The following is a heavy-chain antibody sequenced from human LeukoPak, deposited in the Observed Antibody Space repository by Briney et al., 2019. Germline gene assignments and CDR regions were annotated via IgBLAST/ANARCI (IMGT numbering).Heavy chain of an antibody. V-gene: IGHV4-59*01. J-gene: IGHJ4*02. CDR1: GGSISSYY. Sequence: SETLSLTCTVSGGSISSYYWSWIRQPPGKGLEWIGYIYYSGSTNYNPSLKSRVTISVDTSKNQFSLKLSSLTAADTAVYSCATGFGEIDYWGQGTLVTVSS. D-gene: IGHD3-10*01. CDR2: IYYSGST. CDR3: ATGFGEIDY.